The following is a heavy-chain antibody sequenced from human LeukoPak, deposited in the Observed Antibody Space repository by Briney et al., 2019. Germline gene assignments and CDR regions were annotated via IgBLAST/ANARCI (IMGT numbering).Heavy chain of an antibody. CDR1: GFTFDDYA. D-gene: IGHD6-13*01. CDR2: ISWNSGSI. Sequence: GGSLRLSCAASGFTFDDYAMHWVRQAPGKGLEWVSGISWNSGSIGYADSVKGRFTISRDNAKNSLYLQMNSLRAEDTALYYCARGGRALVPFDYWGQGTLVTVS. V-gene: IGHV3-9*01. J-gene: IGHJ4*02. CDR3: ARGGRALVPFDY.